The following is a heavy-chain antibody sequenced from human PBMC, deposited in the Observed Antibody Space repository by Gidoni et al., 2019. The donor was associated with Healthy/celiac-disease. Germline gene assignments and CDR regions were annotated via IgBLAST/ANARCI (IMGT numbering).Heavy chain of an antibody. Sequence: QITLKESGPTLVKPTQTLTLTCTFSGFSLSTSGVGVGWIRLPTGKALEWLALIYWDDDKRYSPSLKSRLTITKDTAKNQVVLTMTNMDPVDTATYYCAHRKRYFDHPLVMSTGVAFDIWGQGTMVTVSS. V-gene: IGHV2-5*02. CDR1: GFSLSTSGVG. D-gene: IGHD3-9*01. J-gene: IGHJ3*02. CDR3: AHRKRYFDHPLVMSTGVAFDI. CDR2: IYWDDDK.